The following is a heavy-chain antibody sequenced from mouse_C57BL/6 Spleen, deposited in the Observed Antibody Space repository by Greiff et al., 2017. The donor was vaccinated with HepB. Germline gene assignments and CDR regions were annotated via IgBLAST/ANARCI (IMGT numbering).Heavy chain of an antibody. V-gene: IGHV1-55*01. CDR1: GYTFTSYW. CDR3: ATLEGHYYGSSYDYFDY. J-gene: IGHJ2*01. CDR2: IYPGSGST. D-gene: IGHD1-1*01. Sequence: QVQLQQPGAELVKPGASVKMSCKASGYTFTSYWITWVKQRPGQGLERIGDIYPGSGSTNYNEKFKSKATLTVDTSSSTAYMQLSSLTSEDSAVYYCATLEGHYYGSSYDYFDYWGQGTTLTVSS.